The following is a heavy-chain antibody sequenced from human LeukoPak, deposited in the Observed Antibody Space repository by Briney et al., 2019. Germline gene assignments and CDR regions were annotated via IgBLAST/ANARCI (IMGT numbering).Heavy chain of an antibody. J-gene: IGHJ4*02. D-gene: IGHD7-27*01. CDR2: IKQDGSQK. CDR3: ARGNWEPSDY. CDR1: GFTFSNYW. Sequence: GGSLRLSCAASGFTFSNYWMTWVRQTPGKGLEWVANIKQDGSQKYYVDSVKGRFTISRDNAENPLYLQMNSLRAEDTAVYYCARGNWEPSDYWGQGTLVTVSS. V-gene: IGHV3-7*04.